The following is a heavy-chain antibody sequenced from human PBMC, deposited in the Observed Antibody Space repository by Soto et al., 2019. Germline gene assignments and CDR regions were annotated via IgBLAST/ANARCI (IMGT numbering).Heavy chain of an antibody. Sequence: ASVKVSCKASGYAFSNNDISWVRQATGQGLEWMGWMNPNSGNGGYAQKFQGRVTMTRDTSTSTAYMELSSLASDDTAIYYCARTATSGTLNWFDPWGQGTLVTVSS. J-gene: IGHJ5*02. CDR3: ARTATSGTLNWFDP. CDR2: MNPNSGNG. CDR1: GYAFSNND. V-gene: IGHV1-8*01.